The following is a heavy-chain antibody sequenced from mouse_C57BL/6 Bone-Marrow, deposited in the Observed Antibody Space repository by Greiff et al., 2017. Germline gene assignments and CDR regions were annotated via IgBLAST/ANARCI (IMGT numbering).Heavy chain of an antibody. D-gene: IGHD1-1*01. CDR1: GYTFTGYW. CDR3: STMDDGSSRDFEV. J-gene: IGHJ1*03. CDR2: ILPGSGST. V-gene: IGHV1-9*01. Sequence: VQLQQSGAELMKPGASVKLSCKATGYTFTGYWIEWVKQRPGHGLEWIGEILPGSGSTNYNEKFKGKATFTAETSSNTAYMQIISLTAEDSSVYYCSTMDDGSSRDFEVWGTGKTATVS.